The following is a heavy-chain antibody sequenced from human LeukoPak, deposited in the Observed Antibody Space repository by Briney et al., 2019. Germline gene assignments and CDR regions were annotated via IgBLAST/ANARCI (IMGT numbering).Heavy chain of an antibody. J-gene: IGHJ4*02. Sequence: SEPLSLPCGVPVGSFIGYYWSWVRQPPGKGLEWLGKIDHTGSTSYNPSLKSRVTISVDTSKNQFSLQLNSVTPEDTAVYYCARDPKNGYIYGFDYWGQGTLVTVSS. CDR1: VGSFIGYY. CDR3: ARDPKNGYIYGFDY. CDR2: IDHTGST. D-gene: IGHD5-18*01. V-gene: IGHV4-34*01.